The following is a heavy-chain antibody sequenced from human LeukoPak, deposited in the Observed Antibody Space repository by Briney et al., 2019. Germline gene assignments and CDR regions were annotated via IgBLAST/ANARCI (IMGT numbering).Heavy chain of an antibody. D-gene: IGHD3-10*01. Sequence: SETLSLTCAVYGGSISSYYWSWIRQPPGKGLEWIGYIYYSGSTNYNPSLKRRVTISIDTSKNQFSLKLSSVTAADTAVYYCARVGGSGSYLHWFDPWGQGTLVTVSS. CDR2: IYYSGST. CDR3: ARVGGSGSYLHWFDP. V-gene: IGHV4-59*01. CDR1: GGSISSYY. J-gene: IGHJ5*02.